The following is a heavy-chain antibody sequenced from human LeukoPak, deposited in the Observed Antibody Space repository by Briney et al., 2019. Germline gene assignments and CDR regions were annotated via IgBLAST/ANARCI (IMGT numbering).Heavy chain of an antibody. Sequence: SETLSLTCTVSGASISGNYWSWMRQPPGKGLEWIGYIYYSGSTNYNPSLKSRVTMSVDTSKNQFSLNLSSVTTADTAVYYCARLLAGCPGGRCRAHFDYWGQGTLVTVSS. CDR2: IYYSGST. CDR1: GASISGNY. CDR3: ARLLAGCPGGRCRAHFDY. D-gene: IGHD2-15*01. J-gene: IGHJ4*02. V-gene: IGHV4-59*01.